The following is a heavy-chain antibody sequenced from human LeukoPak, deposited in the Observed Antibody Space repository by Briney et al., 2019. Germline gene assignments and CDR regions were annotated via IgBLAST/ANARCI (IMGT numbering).Heavy chain of an antibody. D-gene: IGHD3-9*01. Sequence: PSETLSLTCTFSGGSISRYYWSWIRQPPPKRQEWVGCIYDSGSTNYNPSLKSRVTISVDTSKNQFSLKLSSVTAADTAVYYCARVETYYDILTGYYPRNWFDPWGQGTLVTVSS. CDR3: ARVETYYDILTGYYPRNWFDP. V-gene: IGHV4-59*01. J-gene: IGHJ5*02. CDR2: IYDSGST. CDR1: GGSISRYY.